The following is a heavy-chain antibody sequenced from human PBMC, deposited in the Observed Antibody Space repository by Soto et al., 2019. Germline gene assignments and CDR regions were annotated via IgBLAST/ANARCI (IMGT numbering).Heavy chain of an antibody. CDR3: AREASAVISLDY. CDR1: GYSFTAYS. CDR2: FNPNSGDT. V-gene: IGHV1-2*02. Sequence: ASVKFSCKASGYSFTAYSMHWVRQAPGQGLECMGWFNPNSGDTIYAQKFQGRVTLTRXTXXSXXXLXLXXLRXDXTAVYYCAREASAVISLDYWGQGTLVTVSS. J-gene: IGHJ4*02. D-gene: IGHD6-19*01.